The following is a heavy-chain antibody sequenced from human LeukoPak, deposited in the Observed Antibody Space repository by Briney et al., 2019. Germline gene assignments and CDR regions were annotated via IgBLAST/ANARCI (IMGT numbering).Heavy chain of an antibody. D-gene: IGHD4-17*01. J-gene: IGHJ6*02. V-gene: IGHV3-23*01. CDR3: AKSGGDYYYYFVMDV. CDR2: ISDSGGST. CDR1: GFTFSSYG. Sequence: GGSLRLSCAVSGFTFSSYGMNWVRQAPGKGLEWVSGISDSGGSTYYADSVEGRFTISRDNPKNTLYLQMNSLRAEDTAVYYCAKSGGDYYYYFVMDVWGQGTTVTVSS.